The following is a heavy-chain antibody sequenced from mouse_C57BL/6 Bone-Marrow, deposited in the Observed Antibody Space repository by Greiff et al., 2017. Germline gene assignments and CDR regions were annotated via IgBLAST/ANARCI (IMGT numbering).Heavy chain of an antibody. CDR3: ARGEYYGYFVY. Sequence: QVQLQQSGAELVKPGASVKISCKASGYAFTSYWMHWVKQRPGQGLEWIGQIYPGDGDTNYNGKFKGKATLTADKSSSTAYMQLSSLTSEDSAGYIWARGEYYGYFVYGGQGTTLRVCS. CDR1: GYAFTSYW. V-gene: IGHV1-80*01. J-gene: IGHJ2*01. CDR2: IYPGDGDT. D-gene: IGHD1-1*01.